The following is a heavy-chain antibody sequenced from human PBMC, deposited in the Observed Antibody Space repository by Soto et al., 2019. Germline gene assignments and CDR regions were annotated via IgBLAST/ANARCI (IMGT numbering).Heavy chain of an antibody. J-gene: IGHJ6*02. V-gene: IGHV1-8*01. CDR1: GYTFTSYD. Sequence: QVQLVQSGAEAKKPGASVKVSCKASGYTFTSYDINWVRQATGQGLEWMGWMNPNSGNTGYAQKFQGRVTMTRNTSISTAYMELSSLRSEDTAVYYCARGIYSSGWGYYYYHGMDVWGQGTTVTVSS. D-gene: IGHD6-19*01. CDR3: ARGIYSSGWGYYYYHGMDV. CDR2: MNPNSGNT.